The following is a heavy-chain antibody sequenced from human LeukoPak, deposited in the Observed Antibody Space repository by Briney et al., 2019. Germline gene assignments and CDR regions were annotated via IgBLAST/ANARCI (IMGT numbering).Heavy chain of an antibody. J-gene: IGHJ4*02. D-gene: IGHD5-12*01. V-gene: IGHV4-39*01. CDR2: IYYSGST. CDR3: ARQDIVATASPIDY. CDR1: GGSISSTTYY. Sequence: PSETLSLTCTVSGGSISSTTYYWGWIRQPPGKGLEWIASIYYSGSTNYRPSLKSRVTISVDTPKNQISLKLSSVTAADTAVYYCARQDIVATASPIDYWGQGTLVTVSS.